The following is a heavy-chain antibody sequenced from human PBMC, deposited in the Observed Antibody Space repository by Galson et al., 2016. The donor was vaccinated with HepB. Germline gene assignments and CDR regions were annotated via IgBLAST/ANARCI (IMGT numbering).Heavy chain of an antibody. J-gene: IGHJ4*02. Sequence: SLRLSCAASGFRFDDHAMHWVRQAPGKGLEWVSGISWNSGRIGYEDSVKGRFTISRDDAKNSLFLQMNSLRADDTALYYCAKDRLGYDSGGYPVFDYWGQGTLVTVSS. D-gene: IGHD3-22*01. CDR3: AKDRLGYDSGGYPVFDY. CDR2: ISWNSGRI. CDR1: GFRFDDHA. V-gene: IGHV3-9*01.